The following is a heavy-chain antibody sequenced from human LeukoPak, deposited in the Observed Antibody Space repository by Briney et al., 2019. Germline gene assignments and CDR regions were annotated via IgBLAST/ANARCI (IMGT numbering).Heavy chain of an antibody. CDR3: ARHTRPGYSGYENAFEI. CDR1: GDNVSSNSAA. D-gene: IGHD5-12*01. Sequence: SQTLSLTCVISGDNVSSNSAAWSWIRQSPSRGLEWLGRTYYRSKWYNDYAVSVKSRIAINPDTSKNQFSLKLSSVTAADTAVYYCARHTRPGYSGYENAFEIWGQGTMITVSP. J-gene: IGHJ3*02. V-gene: IGHV6-1*01. CDR2: TYYRSKWYN.